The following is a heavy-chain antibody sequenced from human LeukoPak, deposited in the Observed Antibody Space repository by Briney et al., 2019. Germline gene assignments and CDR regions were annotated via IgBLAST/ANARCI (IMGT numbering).Heavy chain of an antibody. V-gene: IGHV3-48*01. Sequence: GGSLRLSCAASGFTFSSYSMNWVRQAPGKGLEWVSYISSSSSTIYYADSVKGRFTISRDNAKNSLYLQMNSLRAEDTAVYYCARDSYYDFWSGRNYYYMDVWGKGTTVTVSS. CDR3: ARDSYYDFWSGRNYYYMDV. CDR2: ISSSSSTI. CDR1: GFTFSSYS. D-gene: IGHD3-3*01. J-gene: IGHJ6*03.